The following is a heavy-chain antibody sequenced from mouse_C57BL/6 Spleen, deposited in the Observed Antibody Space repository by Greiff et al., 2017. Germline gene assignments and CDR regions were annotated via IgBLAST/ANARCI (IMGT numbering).Heavy chain of an antibody. J-gene: IGHJ2*01. Sequence: QVQLKQPGAELVMPGASVKLSCKASGYTFTSYWMHWVKQRPGQGLEWIGEIDPSDSSTNYNQKFKGKSTLTVDKSSSTAYMRPSSLTSEDSAVYYWARGGTVVAFDYWGQGTTLTVSS. D-gene: IGHD1-1*01. V-gene: IGHV1-69*01. CDR1: GYTFTSYW. CDR3: ARGGTVVAFDY. CDR2: IDPSDSST.